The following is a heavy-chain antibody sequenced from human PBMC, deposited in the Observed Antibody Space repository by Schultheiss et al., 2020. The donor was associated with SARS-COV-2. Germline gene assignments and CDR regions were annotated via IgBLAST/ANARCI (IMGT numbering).Heavy chain of an antibody. Sequence: SETLSLTCAVSGGSISSSNWWSWVRQPPGKGLEWIGYVSDTGTASYNPSFRSRVTISVDTSKKHFSLWLSSVSAADTAVYYCARGDYYYGSGSYYNHYYYGMDVWGQGTTVTVSS. CDR1: GGSISSSNW. V-gene: IGHV4-4*02. J-gene: IGHJ6*02. CDR3: ARGDYYYGSGSYYNHYYYGMDV. D-gene: IGHD3-10*01. CDR2: VSDTGTA.